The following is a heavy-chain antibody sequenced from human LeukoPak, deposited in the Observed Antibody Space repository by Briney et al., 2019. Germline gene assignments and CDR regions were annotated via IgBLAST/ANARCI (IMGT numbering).Heavy chain of an antibody. CDR2: ISYDGSNK. Sequence: GGSLRLSCAASGFTFSSYAMHWVRQAPGKGLEWVAVISYDGSNKYYADSVKGRFTISRDNSKNTLYLQMNSLRAEDTAVYYCAKAIQYYDFWSGYYGLFDYWGQGTLVTVSS. J-gene: IGHJ4*02. CDR1: GFTFSSYA. V-gene: IGHV3-30-3*01. D-gene: IGHD3-3*01. CDR3: AKAIQYYDFWSGYYGLFDY.